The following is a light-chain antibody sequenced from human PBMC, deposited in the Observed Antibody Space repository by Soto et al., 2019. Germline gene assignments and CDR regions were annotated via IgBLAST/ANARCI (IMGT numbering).Light chain of an antibody. Sequence: EIVLTQSPGTLSLSPGERATLSCRASQSVSSSYLDWYQQKPGQTPRLLIYCASSRATGIPDRFSGSGSGTDFTLTISRLQPEDFGVYYCQQYVSSPRTVGQGNKVEIK. CDR3: QQYVSSPRT. J-gene: IGKJ1*01. CDR2: CAS. V-gene: IGKV3-20*01. CDR1: QSVSSSY.